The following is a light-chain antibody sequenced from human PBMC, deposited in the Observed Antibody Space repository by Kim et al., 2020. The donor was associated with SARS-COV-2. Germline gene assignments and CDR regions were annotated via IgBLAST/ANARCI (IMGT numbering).Light chain of an antibody. CDR1: SSDIGGYDY. Sequence: QSALTQPPSASGSPGQSVTMSCTGTSSDIGGYDYVSWYRQYPGRAPQLIISEVTKRPSGVPNRFFGSKSGNTASLTVSWLQADDEAHYYCCSYAGNNIVVFGGGTKLTVL. V-gene: IGLV2-8*01. J-gene: IGLJ2*01. CDR3: CSYAGNNIVV. CDR2: EVT.